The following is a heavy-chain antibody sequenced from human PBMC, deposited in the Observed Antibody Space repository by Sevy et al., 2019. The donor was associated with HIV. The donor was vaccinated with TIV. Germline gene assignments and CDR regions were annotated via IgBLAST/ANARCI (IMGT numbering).Heavy chain of an antibody. Sequence: SETLSLTCTVSGDSISDYYWSWIRQPPGKGLEWIGYFDYGSGTINYNPSLKSRVTISIDTSKNQFSLKVSSVTAADTAVYYCARQGATVTTSYAFHVWGQGTMVTVSS. CDR3: ARQGATVTTSYAFHV. D-gene: IGHD4-4*01. V-gene: IGHV4-59*08. CDR1: GDSISDYY. J-gene: IGHJ3*01. CDR2: FDYGSGTI.